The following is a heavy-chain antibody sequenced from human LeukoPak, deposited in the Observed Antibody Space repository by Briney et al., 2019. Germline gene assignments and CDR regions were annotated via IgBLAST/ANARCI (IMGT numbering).Heavy chain of an antibody. V-gene: IGHV4-59*12. CDR2: IYYSGTT. D-gene: IGHD5-24*01. Sequence: SETLSLTCTISGGSFSSYYWSWIRQPPGKGLEWIGYIYYSGTTNYNPSLRSRVTISVDTSKNQFSLKLSSVTAADTAVYYCARDPEKMATGWFDPWGQGTLVTVSS. CDR1: GGSFSSYY. CDR3: ARDPEKMATGWFDP. J-gene: IGHJ5*02.